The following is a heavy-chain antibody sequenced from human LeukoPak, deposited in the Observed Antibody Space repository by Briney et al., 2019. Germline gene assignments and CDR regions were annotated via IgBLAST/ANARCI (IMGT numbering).Heavy chain of an antibody. CDR1: GGSISSYY. J-gene: IGHJ4*02. CDR3: ARWYYSGWAFDY. V-gene: IGHV4-59*01. CDR2: IYYTGSP. Sequence: PSETLFLTCSVSGGSISSYYWSSIRQPPGKGLEWIGYIYYTGSPNYNPSLKSRVTISVDTSKNHFSLKLTSVTAADAAVYYCARWYYSGWAFDYWGQGTLVTVSS. D-gene: IGHD6-19*01.